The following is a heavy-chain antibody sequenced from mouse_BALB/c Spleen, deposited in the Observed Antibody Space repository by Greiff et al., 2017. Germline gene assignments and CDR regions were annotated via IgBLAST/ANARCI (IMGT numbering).Heavy chain of an antibody. CDR3: TRDQNWAFDY. CDR1: GFTFSDYY. J-gene: IGHJ2*01. D-gene: IGHD4-1*01. V-gene: IGHV5-4*02. CDR2: ISSGGSYT. Sequence: EVKVEESGGGLVKPGGSLKLSCAASGFTFSDYYMYWVRQTPEKRLEWVATISSGGSYTYYPDSVKGRFTISRDNAKNTLYLQMSSLKSEDTAMYYCTRDQNWAFDYWGQGTTLTVSS.